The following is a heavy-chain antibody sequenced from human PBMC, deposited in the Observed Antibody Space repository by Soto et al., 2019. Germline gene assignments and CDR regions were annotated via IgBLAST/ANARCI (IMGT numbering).Heavy chain of an antibody. V-gene: IGHV3-23*01. Sequence: EVQLLESGGGLVQPGGSLRLSCAASGFTFSSYAMSWVRQAPGKGLEWVSAISGSGGSTYYADSVKGRFTISRDNSKNTLYLQMNSLRAEDTAVYSCAKDLGEMDTAMGHPWGQGTLVTVSS. J-gene: IGHJ5*02. CDR1: GFTFSSYA. CDR2: ISGSGGST. CDR3: AKDLGEMDTAMGHP. D-gene: IGHD5-18*01.